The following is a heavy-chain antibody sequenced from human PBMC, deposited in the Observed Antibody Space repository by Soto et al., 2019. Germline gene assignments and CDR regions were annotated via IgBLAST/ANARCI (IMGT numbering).Heavy chain of an antibody. CDR2: VNASDGDT. Sequence: ASVKVSCKAYGYTFTDYFIHWVRQAPGQRLEWMGLVNASDGDTEYSQEFQGRITITRDTSASTAYMELSSLRSEDTAVYYCARDSTDTTPTTFDYWGQGTLVTVSS. CDR1: GYTFTDYF. J-gene: IGHJ4*02. CDR3: ARDSTDTTPTTFDY. D-gene: IGHD1-26*01. V-gene: IGHV1-46*01.